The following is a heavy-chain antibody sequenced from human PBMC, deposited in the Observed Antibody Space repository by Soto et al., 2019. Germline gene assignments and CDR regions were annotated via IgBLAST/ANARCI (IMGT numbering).Heavy chain of an antibody. CDR2: INWEDDK. J-gene: IGHJ4*02. D-gene: IGHD3-10*01. CDR1: GFSLTTLGMS. Sequence: SGPTLVNTTQTLTLTCSFSGFSLTTLGMSVSWVRQPPGKALEWLALINWEDDKYYRPSLETRLTISKDTSTNRVLLTMTKLDPADTATYYCVRGEVPSTMVMFFDYWGQGALVTVSS. V-gene: IGHV2-70*20. CDR3: VRGEVPSTMVMFFDY.